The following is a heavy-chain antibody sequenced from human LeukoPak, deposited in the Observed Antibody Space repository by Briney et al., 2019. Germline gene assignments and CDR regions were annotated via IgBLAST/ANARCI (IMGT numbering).Heavy chain of an antibody. Sequence: GGSLRLSCAASGFTFSSYWMSWVRQAPGKGLEWVANIKQDGSEKYYVDSVKGRFTISRDNVKNSLYLQMNSLRAEDTAVYYCARDTVVVVAATKNNWFDPWGQGTLVTVSS. D-gene: IGHD2-15*01. CDR1: GFTFSSYW. J-gene: IGHJ5*02. CDR2: IKQDGSEK. CDR3: ARDTVVVVAATKNNWFDP. V-gene: IGHV3-7*01.